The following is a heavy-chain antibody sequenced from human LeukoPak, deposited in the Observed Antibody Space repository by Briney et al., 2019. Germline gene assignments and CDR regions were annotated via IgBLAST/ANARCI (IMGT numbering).Heavy chain of an antibody. V-gene: IGHV4-39*06. CDR3: ARRPVGARTKCYFDL. CDR1: GGSLSSSSYY. CDR2: IYYSGST. Sequence: PSETLSLTCTVSGGSLSSSSYYWGWIRQPPGMGLEWSGSIYYSGSTYYNPSRKSQVTISVDTSKNQFTLKLSSVTVTDTAVYYWARRPVGARTKCYFDLWGRGTLVTVSS. J-gene: IGHJ2*01. D-gene: IGHD1-26*01.